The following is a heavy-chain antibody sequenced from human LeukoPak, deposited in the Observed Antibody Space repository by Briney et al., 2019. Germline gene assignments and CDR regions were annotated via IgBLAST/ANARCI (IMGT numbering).Heavy chain of an antibody. D-gene: IGHD3-22*01. V-gene: IGHV3-23*01. J-gene: IGHJ4*02. Sequence: GPLRLSCAASGFTFSSYAMSWVRQAPGKGLEWVSAISGSGGSTHYADSVKGRFTISRDNSKNTLYLQMNSLRAEDTAVYYCAKADSSGYIFDYWGQGTLVTVSS. CDR2: ISGSGGST. CDR1: GFTFSSYA. CDR3: AKADSSGYIFDY.